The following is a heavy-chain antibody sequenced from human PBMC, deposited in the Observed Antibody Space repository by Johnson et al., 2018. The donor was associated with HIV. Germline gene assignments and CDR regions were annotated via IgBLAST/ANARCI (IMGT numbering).Heavy chain of an antibody. CDR3: ARAPPAPYGDYGAFDI. CDR2: IYSGGSP. D-gene: IGHD4-17*01. Sequence: VQLVESGGGLVQPGGSLRLSCAASGFTFSSYAMSWVRQAPGKGLEWVSVIYSGGSPYYAASVKGRFPISRDNSKNTLYLQMNSLRAEDTAVYFCARAPPAPYGDYGAFDIWGQGTMVTVSS. V-gene: IGHV3-66*01. J-gene: IGHJ3*02. CDR1: GFTFSSYA.